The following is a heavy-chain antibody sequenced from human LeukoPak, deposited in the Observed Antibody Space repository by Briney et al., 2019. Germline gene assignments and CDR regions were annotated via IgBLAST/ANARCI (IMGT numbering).Heavy chain of an antibody. CDR3: AGEGNPSYFDY. CDR2: IWYDGSNK. Sequence: GGSLRLSCAASGFTFSSYGMHWVRQAPGKGLEWVAVIWYDGSNKYYADSVKGRFTISRDNSKNTLYLQMNSLRAEDTAVYYCAGEGNPSYFDYWGQGTLVTVSS. J-gene: IGHJ4*02. V-gene: IGHV3-33*01. CDR1: GFTFSSYG. D-gene: IGHD1-14*01.